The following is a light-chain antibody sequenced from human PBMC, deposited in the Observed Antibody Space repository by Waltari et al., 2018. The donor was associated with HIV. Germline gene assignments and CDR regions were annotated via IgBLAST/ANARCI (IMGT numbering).Light chain of an antibody. CDR2: FDL. CDR3: QVWDRSSDQVI. V-gene: IGLV3-21*04. J-gene: IGLJ2*01. CDR1: NIESKS. Sequence: YELTQPPSVSVAPGQTAMITCGGNNIESKSVQWYQQKPGQAPVLVIYFDLDRPSGIPWRFSGSVAGNTATLTISRVDAGDEADYYCQVWDRSSDQVIFGGGTKLTVL.